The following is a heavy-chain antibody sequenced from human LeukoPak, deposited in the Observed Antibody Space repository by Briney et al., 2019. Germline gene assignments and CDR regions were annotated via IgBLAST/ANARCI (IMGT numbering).Heavy chain of an antibody. V-gene: IGHV3-30*04. CDR3: AREFREVVPSLGIEPYAEYFQH. Sequence: GGSLRLSCAASGFTFSSYAMHWVRQAPGKGLEWVAVISYDGSNKYYADSVKGRFTIPRDNSKNTLYLQMNSLRAEDTAVYYCAREFREVVPSLGIEPYAEYFQHWGQDTLVTVSS. CDR2: ISYDGSNK. J-gene: IGHJ1*01. D-gene: IGHD2-2*01. CDR1: GFTFSSYA.